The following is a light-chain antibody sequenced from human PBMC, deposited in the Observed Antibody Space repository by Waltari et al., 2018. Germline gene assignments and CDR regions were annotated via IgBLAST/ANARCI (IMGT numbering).Light chain of an antibody. CDR1: SSDVGGYNY. V-gene: IGLV2-8*01. CDR3: SSYAGSNYV. CDR2: EVS. Sequence: QSALTQPPSASGSPGQSVPISCTGTSSDVGGYNYVPWYQQHPGKAPKLMIYEVSKRPSGVPDRFSGSKSGNTASLTVSGLQAEDEADYYCSSYAGSNYVFGTGTKVTVL. J-gene: IGLJ1*01.